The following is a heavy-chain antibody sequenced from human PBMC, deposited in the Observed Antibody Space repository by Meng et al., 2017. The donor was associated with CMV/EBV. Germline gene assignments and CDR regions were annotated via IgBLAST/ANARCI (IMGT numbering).Heavy chain of an antibody. CDR2: VSSDGANK. CDR3: ARDPHYDFWVEGSNGMDV. Sequence: GGSLRLSCAASGSTSSTYAMHWVRLVPGKGLEWVAVVSSDGANKYYGDSVKGRFTISRDNSKNTLYLQMNSLRTEDTAPYYCARDPHYDFWVEGSNGMDVWGQGTTITVSS. J-gene: IGHJ6*02. V-gene: IGHV3-30-3*01. D-gene: IGHD3-3*01. CDR1: GSTSSTYA.